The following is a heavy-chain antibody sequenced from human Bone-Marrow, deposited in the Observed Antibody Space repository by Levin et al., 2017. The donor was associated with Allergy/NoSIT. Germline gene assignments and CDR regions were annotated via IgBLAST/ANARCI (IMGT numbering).Heavy chain of an antibody. Sequence: GESLKISCTSSGFTFGDHSLTWFRQAPGKGLEWVGFIRSTASGVTTEYAASVRGRFTISRDDSKSVAYLQMDSLKSEDTAMYYCGRGETDIVYWGQGTLVTVSS. CDR3: GRGETDIVY. CDR2: IRSTASGVTT. V-gene: IGHV3-49*03. D-gene: IGHD5-12*01. J-gene: IGHJ4*02. CDR1: GFTFGDHS.